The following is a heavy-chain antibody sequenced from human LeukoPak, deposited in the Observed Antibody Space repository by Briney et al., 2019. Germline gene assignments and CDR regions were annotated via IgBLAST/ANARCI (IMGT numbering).Heavy chain of an antibody. CDR2: IYYSGST. V-gene: IGHV4-59*08. CDR3: ARQRGDLDCSSTSCYPYYYYGMDV. D-gene: IGHD2-2*01. Sequence: PSETLSLTCTVSGGSISSYYWSWIRQPPGKGLEWIAHIYYSGSTNYNPSLKSRVTISVDTSKNQFSLKLSSVTAADTAVYYCARQRGDLDCSSTSCYPYYYYGMDVWGQGTTVTVSS. CDR1: GGSISSYY. J-gene: IGHJ6*02.